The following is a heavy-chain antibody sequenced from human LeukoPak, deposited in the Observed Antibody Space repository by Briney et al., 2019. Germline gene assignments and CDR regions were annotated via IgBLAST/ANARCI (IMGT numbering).Heavy chain of an antibody. CDR3: ASSLPGGLFDY. V-gene: IGHV3-66*01. Sequence: PGGSLRLSCAASGFTVSSNYMSWVRQAPGKGLEWVSVIYSGGSTYYADSVKGRFTISRDNSKNTLYLQMNSLRAEDTAVYYCASSLPGGLFDYWGQGTLVTVSS. J-gene: IGHJ4*02. D-gene: IGHD3-10*01. CDR1: GFTVSSNY. CDR2: IYSGGST.